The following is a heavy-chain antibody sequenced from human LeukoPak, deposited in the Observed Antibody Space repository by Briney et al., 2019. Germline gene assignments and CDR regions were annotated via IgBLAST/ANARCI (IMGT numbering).Heavy chain of an antibody. CDR2: IYHSGST. J-gene: IGHJ3*02. CDR3: ARPILMVYAMSAFDI. D-gene: IGHD2-8*01. Sequence: PSETLSLTCTVSGYSISSGYYWGWIRQPPGKGLEWIGSIYHSGSTYYNPSLKSRVTISVDTSKNQFSLKLSSVTAADTAVYYCARPILMVYAMSAFDIWGQGTMVTVSS. CDR1: GYSISSGYY. V-gene: IGHV4-38-2*02.